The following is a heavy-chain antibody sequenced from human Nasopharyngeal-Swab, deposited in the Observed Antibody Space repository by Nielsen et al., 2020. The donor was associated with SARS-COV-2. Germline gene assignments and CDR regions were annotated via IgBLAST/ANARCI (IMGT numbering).Heavy chain of an antibody. D-gene: IGHD3-16*01. CDR1: GSTFSSYG. V-gene: IGHV3-33*01. J-gene: IGHJ4*02. CDR2: IWYDGSNK. Sequence: GGSLRFSCAASGSTFSSYGMHWVRQAPGKGLEWVAVIWYDGSNKYYADSVKGRFTISRDNSKNTLYLQMNSLRAEDTAVYYCARDAGGSGGGYWGQGTLVTVSS. CDR3: ARDAGGSGGGY.